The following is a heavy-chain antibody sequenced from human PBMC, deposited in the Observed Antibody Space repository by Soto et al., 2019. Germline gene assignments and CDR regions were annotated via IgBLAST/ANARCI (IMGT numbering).Heavy chain of an antibody. CDR2: ISGSGGST. J-gene: IGHJ4*02. CDR3: AKDGYYDFWSGYDNNYFDY. Sequence: GGSLRLSCAASGFTFSSYAMSWVRQAPGKGLEWVSAISGSGGSTYYADSVKGRFTISRDNSKNTLYLQMNSLGAEDMAVYYCAKDGYYDFWSGYDNNYFDYWGQGTLVTVSS. V-gene: IGHV3-23*01. D-gene: IGHD3-3*01. CDR1: GFTFSSYA.